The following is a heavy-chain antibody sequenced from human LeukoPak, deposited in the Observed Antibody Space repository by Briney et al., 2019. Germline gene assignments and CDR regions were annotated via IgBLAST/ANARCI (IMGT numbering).Heavy chain of an antibody. CDR3: ARDLYYYDSSGYPAFDY. CDR2: IYSGGST. V-gene: IGHV3-66*01. Sequence: GGSLRLSCAASGFTVSSNYMSWVRQAPGKGLEWVSVIYSGGSTYYADSVKGRFTISRDNSKNTLYLQMNSLRAEDTAVYYCARDLYYYDSSGYPAFDYWGQGTLVTVSS. D-gene: IGHD3-22*01. J-gene: IGHJ4*02. CDR1: GFTVSSNY.